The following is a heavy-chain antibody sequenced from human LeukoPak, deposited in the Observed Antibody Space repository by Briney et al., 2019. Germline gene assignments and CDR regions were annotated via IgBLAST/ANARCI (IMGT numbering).Heavy chain of an antibody. CDR2: ISADGTST. V-gene: IGHV3-43*02. CDR3: VKETDN. CDR1: RFTSDDFG. J-gene: IGHJ4*02. Sequence: PGGSLRLSCATSRFTSDDFGIHWVRQAPGKGLEWVCFISADGTSTFYADSVRGRFTISRDNSKNSLYLQMNSLRTEDTAFYYCVKETDNWGQGTLVTVSS.